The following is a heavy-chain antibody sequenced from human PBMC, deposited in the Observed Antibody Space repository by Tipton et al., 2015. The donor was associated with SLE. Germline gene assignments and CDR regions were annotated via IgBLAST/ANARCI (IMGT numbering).Heavy chain of an antibody. Sequence: GSLRLSCAASGFTFSDYYMSWIRQAPGKGLEWVSYISSSSSYTNYADSVKGRFTISRDNAKNSLYLQMNSLRAEDTAVYYCARDMDTAAGRATMIVVNGAFDIWGQGTMVTVSS. V-gene: IGHV3-11*05. D-gene: IGHD3-22*01. CDR1: GFTFSDYY. J-gene: IGHJ3*02. CDR3: ARDMDTAAGRATMIVVNGAFDI. CDR2: ISSSSSYT.